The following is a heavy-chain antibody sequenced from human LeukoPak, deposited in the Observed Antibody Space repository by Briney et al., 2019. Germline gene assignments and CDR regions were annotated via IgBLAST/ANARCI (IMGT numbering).Heavy chain of an antibody. D-gene: IGHD2-8*01. J-gene: IGHJ4*02. V-gene: IGHV3-23*01. Sequence: GGSLRLPCAASGFTFSTYAMSWVRQAPGKGLEWVSAISGSGGSTYYADSVKGRFTISRDNSKNTLYLQMNSLRAEDTAVYYCAKDRICTNGVCFFDYWGQGTLVTVSS. CDR1: GFTFSTYA. CDR3: AKDRICTNGVCFFDY. CDR2: ISGSGGST.